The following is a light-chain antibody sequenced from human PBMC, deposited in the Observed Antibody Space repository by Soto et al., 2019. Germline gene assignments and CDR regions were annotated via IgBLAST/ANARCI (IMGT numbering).Light chain of an antibody. CDR1: QSISSY. CDR3: QQSYSTPLT. CDR2: AAS. J-gene: IGKJ4*01. Sequence: DIQMTQSPSSLCASVGDRVTITCRASQSISSYLHGYQQKPGKAPKLLIYAASSLQSGVPSRFSGSGSGTDLTLTIGSLQPEDFATYYCQQSYSTPLTFGGGTKVEIK. V-gene: IGKV1-39*01.